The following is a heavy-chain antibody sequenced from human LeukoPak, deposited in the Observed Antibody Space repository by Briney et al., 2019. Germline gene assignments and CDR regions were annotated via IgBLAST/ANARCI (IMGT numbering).Heavy chain of an antibody. CDR3: AKGPLIEVAGTTWDY. D-gene: IGHD6-19*01. V-gene: IGHV3-23*01. CDR2: ISGGGST. J-gene: IGHJ4*02. Sequence: GGSLRLSCAASGFTFSSYAMGWVRQFPGKGLEWVSAISGGGSTYHADSVKGRFTISRDNSKNTLHLQMNSLRADDTAVYYCAKGPLIEVAGTTWDYWGQGALVTVSS. CDR1: GFTFSSYA.